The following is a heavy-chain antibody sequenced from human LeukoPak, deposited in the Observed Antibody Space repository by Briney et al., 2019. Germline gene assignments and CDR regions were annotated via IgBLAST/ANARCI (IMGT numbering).Heavy chain of an antibody. CDR2: INPNTGGT. D-gene: IGHD6-19*01. CDR3: ARAAKFSSGWYGDALDM. J-gene: IGHJ3*02. Sequence: RASVKVSCKASGYTFTGYYLHWVRQAPGQGLEWMGWINPNTGGTYNGQKFQGRVTMTRDTSISTVYMELRRLRSDDTAFYYCARAAKFSSGWYGDALDMWGQGTLVTISS. CDR1: GYTFTGYY. V-gene: IGHV1-2*02.